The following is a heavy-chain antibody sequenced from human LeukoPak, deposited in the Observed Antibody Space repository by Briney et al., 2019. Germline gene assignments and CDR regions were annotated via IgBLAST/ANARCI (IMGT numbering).Heavy chain of an antibody. Sequence: SETLSLTCAVYGGSFSGYYWSWIRQPPGKGLEWIGEINHSGSTNYNPSLKSRVTISVDTSKNQFSLKLSSVTAADTAVYYCANSIAVPFDPWGQGTLVTVSS. J-gene: IGHJ5*02. D-gene: IGHD6-19*01. CDR1: GGSFSGYY. CDR2: INHSGST. CDR3: ANSIAVPFDP. V-gene: IGHV4-34*01.